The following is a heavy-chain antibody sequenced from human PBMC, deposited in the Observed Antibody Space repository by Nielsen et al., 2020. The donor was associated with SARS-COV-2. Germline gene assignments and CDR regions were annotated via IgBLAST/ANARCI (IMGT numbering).Heavy chain of an antibody. D-gene: IGHD2-15*01. CDR1: GYTFTSYA. CDR3: ARPFPFGYCSGGSCYLYY. V-gene: IGHV7-4-1*02. Sequence: ASVKVSCKASGYTFTSYAMNWVRQAPGQGLEWTGSINTNTGNPTYAQGFTGRFVFSLDTSVITAYLQISSLKAEDTAVYYCARPFPFGYCSGGSCYLYYWGPGTPVIVSP. CDR2: INTNTGNP. J-gene: IGHJ4*02.